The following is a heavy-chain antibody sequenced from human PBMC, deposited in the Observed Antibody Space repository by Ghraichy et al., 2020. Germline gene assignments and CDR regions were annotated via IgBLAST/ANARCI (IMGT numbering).Heavy chain of an antibody. V-gene: IGHV3-23*01. D-gene: IGHD4-17*01. CDR3: AKGENFRLRCQY. J-gene: IGHJ4*02. CDR1: GFTFSSYA. Sequence: LSLTCAASGFTFSSYAMSWVRQAPGKGLEWVSDISSSGGNTYYADSVKGRFTISRDNSKNTLYLQMNSLRAEDTAVYYCAKGENFRLRCQYWGQGTLVTVSS. CDR2: ISSSGGNT.